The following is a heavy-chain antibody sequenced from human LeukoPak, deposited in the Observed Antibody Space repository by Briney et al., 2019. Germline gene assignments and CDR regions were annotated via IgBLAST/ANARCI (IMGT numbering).Heavy chain of an antibody. CDR3: ARDQYSSSWYWFDT. CDR1: GGSISSYY. V-gene: IGHV4-4*07. CDR2: IYTSGRT. D-gene: IGHD6-6*01. Sequence: PSETQSLTCTVSGGSISSYYWSWIRQPAGKGLEWIGRIYTSGRTKYNPSLKSRVTMSEDTSKNQFSLKLISVTAADTAVYYCARDQYSSSWYWFDTWGQGTLVTVSS. J-gene: IGHJ5*02.